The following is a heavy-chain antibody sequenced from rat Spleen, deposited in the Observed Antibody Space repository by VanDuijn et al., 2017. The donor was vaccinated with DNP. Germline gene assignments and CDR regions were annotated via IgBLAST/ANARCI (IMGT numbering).Heavy chain of an antibody. J-gene: IGHJ2*01. CDR2: IIYDGTRS. CDR1: GFTFSDYN. Sequence: EVQLVESGGGLVQPGRSLKLSCAASGFTFSDYNMAWVRQAPKKGLEWVATIIYDGTRSFYRDSVKGGFTISRDNAKSTLYLQMDSLRSEDTATYYCASAYSSFLYDFFDYWGQGVMVTVSS. CDR3: ASAYSSFLYDFFDY. D-gene: IGHD1-2*01. V-gene: IGHV5S10*01.